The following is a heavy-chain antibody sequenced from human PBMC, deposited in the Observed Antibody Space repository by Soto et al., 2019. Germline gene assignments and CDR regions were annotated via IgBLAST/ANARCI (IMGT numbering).Heavy chain of an antibody. CDR3: ARESAGDIVAGDAFDI. V-gene: IGHV1-69*04. CDR2: IIPILGIA. CDR1: GGTFSSYT. J-gene: IGHJ3*02. D-gene: IGHD5-12*01. Sequence: ASVKVSCKASGGTFSSYTISWVRQAPGQGLEWMGRIIPILGIANYAQKFQGRVTITADKSTSTAYMELSSLRSEDTAVYYCARESAGDIVAGDAFDIWGQGTMVTVSS.